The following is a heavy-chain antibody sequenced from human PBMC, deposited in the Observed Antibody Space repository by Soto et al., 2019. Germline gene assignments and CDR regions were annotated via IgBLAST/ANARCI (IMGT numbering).Heavy chain of an antibody. Sequence: EVQLLESGGALVQPGGSLRLSCAASGFTFSNHAMNWVRQAPGKGLEWVSTISDSGSTYYADSVKGRFTISRDNSKNTLYQNIISLRAEDTAVYYCASDPCGHDCTSTSCLYFFDHWGQGTLVIVSS. CDR2: ISDSGST. D-gene: IGHD2-2*01. J-gene: IGHJ4*02. V-gene: IGHV3-23*01. CDR3: ASDPCGHDCTSTSCLYFFDH. CDR1: GFTFSNHA.